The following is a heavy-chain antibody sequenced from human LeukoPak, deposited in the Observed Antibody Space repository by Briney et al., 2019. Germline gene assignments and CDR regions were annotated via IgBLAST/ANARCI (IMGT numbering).Heavy chain of an antibody. CDR2: MREDGTEI. V-gene: IGHV3-7*01. Sequence: GGSLRLSCAAPGFPLNVQTMSWVRQAPGKGLDWVASMREDGTEIHYVDPVKGRFTISRDNPKNSLYLQMNNLRAEDTAVYYCARGGATRGRFENWGQGTRVTVSS. CDR3: ARGGATRGRFEN. J-gene: IGHJ4*02. D-gene: IGHD1-26*01. CDR1: GFPLNVQT.